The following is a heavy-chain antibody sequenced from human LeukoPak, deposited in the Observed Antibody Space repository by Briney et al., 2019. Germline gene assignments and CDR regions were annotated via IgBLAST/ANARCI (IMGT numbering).Heavy chain of an antibody. D-gene: IGHD3-10*01. V-gene: IGHV4-4*07. J-gene: IGHJ5*02. Sequence: SETLSLTCTVSGGSISSYYWSWLRQPAGKGLEWIGRIYTSGSTNYNPSIKSRVTMSVDTSKNQFSLKLSSVTAADTAVYYCARDFKRKEWFGYRNWFDPWGQGTLVTVSS. CDR2: IYTSGST. CDR1: GGSISSYY. CDR3: ARDFKRKEWFGYRNWFDP.